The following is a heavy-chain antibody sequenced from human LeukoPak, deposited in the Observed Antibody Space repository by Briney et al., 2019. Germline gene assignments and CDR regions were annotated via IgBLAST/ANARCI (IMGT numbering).Heavy chain of an antibody. D-gene: IGHD3-16*01. V-gene: IGHV4-59*08. CDR1: GGSISSYY. CDR2: IYYSGST. Sequence: PSETLSLTCTVSGGSISSYYWSWIRQPPGKGLEWIGYIYYSGSTNYNPSLKSRVTISVDTSKNQFSLKLSSVTAADTAVYYCALGGVLPGYFGYWGQGTLVTVSA. CDR3: ALGGVLPGYFGY. J-gene: IGHJ4*02.